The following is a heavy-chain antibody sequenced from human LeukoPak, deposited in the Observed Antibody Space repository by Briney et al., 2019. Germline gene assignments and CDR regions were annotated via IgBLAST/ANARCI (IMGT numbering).Heavy chain of an antibody. V-gene: IGHV7-4-1*02. J-gene: IGHJ3*02. Sequence: ASVKVSCKASGYTFNRNAINWVRQAPGQGLEWMGWINTKTGTPTYAQGFTGRFAFSLDISVTTAYLQISNLKAEDTAFYYCARRSPSADAFDIWGQGTMVTVSS. CDR2: INTKTGTP. CDR3: ARRSPSADAFDI. CDR1: GYTFNRNA.